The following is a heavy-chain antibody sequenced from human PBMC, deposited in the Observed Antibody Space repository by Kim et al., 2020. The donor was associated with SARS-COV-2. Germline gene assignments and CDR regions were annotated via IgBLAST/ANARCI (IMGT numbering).Heavy chain of an antibody. CDR3: ARGGVAPFDY. Sequence: STTDHPALKSRVTISVDTSKTQFSLKLTSVTAADTAVYYCARGGVAPFDYWGQGTLVTVSS. J-gene: IGHJ4*02. CDR2: ST. V-gene: IGHV4-59*09. D-gene: IGHD3-10*01.